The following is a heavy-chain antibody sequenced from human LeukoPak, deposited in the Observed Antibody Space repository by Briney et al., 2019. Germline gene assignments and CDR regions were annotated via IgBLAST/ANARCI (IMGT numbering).Heavy chain of an antibody. V-gene: IGHV3-30*02. CDR3: ASGPQAFDI. CDR1: GFTFSTYG. CDR2: IRYDGTIK. Sequence: GGSLRLSCAVSGFTFSTYGMHWVRQTAGKGPEWVAFIRYDGTIKYYADSVKGRFTISRDNSKNTLYLQMNSLRAEDTAVYYCASGPQAFDIWGQGTMVTVSS. J-gene: IGHJ3*02.